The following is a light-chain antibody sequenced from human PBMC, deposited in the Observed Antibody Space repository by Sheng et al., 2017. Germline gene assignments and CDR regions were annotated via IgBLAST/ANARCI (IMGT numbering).Light chain of an antibody. J-gene: IGKJ5*01. CDR1: QSVSTD. CDR3: QQYHNWPPLT. Sequence: EIVMTQSPASLSVSPGETAALSYRASQSVSTDLAWYQQKPGQTPRLLIYDASSRTTDFPARFSGSGSGTDFTLTITSLQSEDFAVYYCQQYHNWPPLTFGPGTRLDIK. V-gene: IGKV3-15*01. CDR2: DAS.